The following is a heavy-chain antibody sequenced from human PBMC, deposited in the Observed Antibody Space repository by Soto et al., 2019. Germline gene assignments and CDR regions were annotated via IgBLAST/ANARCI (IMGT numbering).Heavy chain of an antibody. CDR3: AKHDLWKSLVS. Sequence: PGGSLRLSCAASGFTFSGYAMSWVRQAPGKGLEWVSGMSGSGATTYYADSVKGRFSISRDNSKNTLYLQMNSLRAEDTAVYYCAKHDLWKSLVSWGQGILVTVSS. V-gene: IGHV3-23*01. CDR1: GFTFSGYA. D-gene: IGHD3-3*01. J-gene: IGHJ5*02. CDR2: MSGSGATT.